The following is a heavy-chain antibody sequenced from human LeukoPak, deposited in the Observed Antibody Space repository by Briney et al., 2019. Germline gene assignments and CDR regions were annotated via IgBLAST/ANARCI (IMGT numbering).Heavy chain of an antibody. Sequence: ASVKVSCKASGGTFSSYAISWVRQAPGQGLEWMGGIIPIFGTANYAQKFQGRVTITADKSTSTAYMELNSLRSEDTAVYFCARSYDCGGDCFETFDIWGQGTMVTVSS. D-gene: IGHD2-21*02. V-gene: IGHV1-69*06. CDR3: ARSYDCGGDCFETFDI. J-gene: IGHJ3*02. CDR1: GGTFSSYA. CDR2: IIPIFGTA.